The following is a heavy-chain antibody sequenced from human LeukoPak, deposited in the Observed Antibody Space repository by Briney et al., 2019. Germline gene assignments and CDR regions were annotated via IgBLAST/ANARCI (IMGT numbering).Heavy chain of an antibody. V-gene: IGHV4-34*01. CDR3: ARWGGKAVLKYYYGSGIQGGYFDY. J-gene: IGHJ4*02. CDR2: INHSGST. CDR1: GGSFSGYY. D-gene: IGHD3-10*01. Sequence: SETLSLTCAVYGGSFSGYYWSWIRQPPGKGLEWIGEINHSGSTYYSPSLKGRVPISVDTSKNLFSLKLGSFTAADTAVYYCARWGGKAVLKYYYGSGIQGGYFDYWGQGTLVTVSS.